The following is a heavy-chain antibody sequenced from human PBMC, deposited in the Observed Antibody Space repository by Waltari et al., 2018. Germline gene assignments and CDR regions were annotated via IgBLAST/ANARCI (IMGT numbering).Heavy chain of an antibody. V-gene: IGHV3-72*01. J-gene: IGHJ4*02. CDR2: VRKKAYRYTK. D-gene: IGHD3-9*01. Sequence: EVQLVESGGGLVQPGGSLRLSCAASGFTFSDYYMDWVRQAPGKGLGWGGRVRKKAYRYTKECAASVKDRFTISRDDSKNSLYLQMNGLKTEDAAVYHCVRSATGQSVHFWGQGTVVTVSS. CDR1: GFTFSDYY. CDR3: VRSATGQSVHF.